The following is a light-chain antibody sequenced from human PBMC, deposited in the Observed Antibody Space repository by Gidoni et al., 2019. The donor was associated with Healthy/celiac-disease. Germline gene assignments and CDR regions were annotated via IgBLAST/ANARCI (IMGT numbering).Light chain of an antibody. CDR3: QQYGSSPPYT. CDR2: GAS. J-gene: IGKJ2*01. V-gene: IGKV3-20*01. Sequence: ESELTQSPATLPLSAGERATLACRSCQSVSSSYLAWYQQKPGQAPRLLIYGASSRATGIPDRFSGSGSGTYFTLTIIRLGPEDFAVYSCQQYGSSPPYTFGQGTKLEIK. CDR1: QSVSSSY.